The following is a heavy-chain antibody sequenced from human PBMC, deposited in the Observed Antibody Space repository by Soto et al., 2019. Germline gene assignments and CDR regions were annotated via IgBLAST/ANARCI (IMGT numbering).Heavy chain of an antibody. D-gene: IGHD6-19*01. CDR1: GFTFNSYA. CDR2: ISDIGVTT. CDR3: AREYSSAWKPVYY. Sequence: EVQLLESGGGLVQPGRSLRLSCAASGFTFNSYAVSWVRQAPGKGLEWVSAISDIGVTTYYADSVKGRFTISRDNSKNPLYLQMNSLRAEDTAVYYCAREYSSAWKPVYYWGQGTLVTVSS. V-gene: IGHV3-23*01. J-gene: IGHJ4*02.